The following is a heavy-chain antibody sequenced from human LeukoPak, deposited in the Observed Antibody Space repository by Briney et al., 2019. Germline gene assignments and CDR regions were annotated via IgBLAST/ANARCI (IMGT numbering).Heavy chain of an antibody. V-gene: IGHV3-66*01. CDR1: GFTVSSNY. CDR3: ARDISSGYYDAFDI. J-gene: IGHJ3*02. CDR2: IYSGGST. D-gene: IGHD3-22*01. Sequence: GGSLRLSCAASGFTVSSNYMSWARQAPGKGLEWVSIIYSGGSTYYADSVKGRFTISRDNSKNTLYLQTNSLRAEDTAVYYCARDISSGYYDAFDIWGQGTMVTVSS.